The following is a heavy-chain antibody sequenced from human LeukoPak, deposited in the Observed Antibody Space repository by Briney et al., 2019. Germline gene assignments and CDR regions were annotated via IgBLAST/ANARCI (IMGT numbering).Heavy chain of an antibody. CDR1: GGSISSYY. V-gene: IGHV4-59*01. D-gene: IGHD3-16*01. Sequence: SETLSLTCTISGGSISSYYWSWIRQPPGKGLEWIGYIYYSGSTNYNPSLKSRVTISVDTSKNQFSLKLSSVTAADTAVYYCARGGGSDAFDIWGQGTMVTVSS. CDR3: ARGGGSDAFDI. CDR2: IYYSGST. J-gene: IGHJ3*02.